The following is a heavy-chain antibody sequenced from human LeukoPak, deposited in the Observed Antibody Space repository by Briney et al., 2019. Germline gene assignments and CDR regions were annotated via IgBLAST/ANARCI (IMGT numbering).Heavy chain of an antibody. CDR1: GIPFSDYY. V-gene: IGHV3-11*06. D-gene: IGHD3-10*01. CDR2: ISSSSSYT. Sequence: GGSLRLSCVVSGIPFSDYYMNWIRKAPGKGLEWISYISSSSSYTDYADSVKGRFTISRDNSKNTLYLQMNSLRAEDTAVYYCARDSRLITMVRGVIPDYYYYYGMDVWGQGTTVTVSS. CDR3: ARDSRLITMVRGVIPDYYYYYGMDV. J-gene: IGHJ6*02.